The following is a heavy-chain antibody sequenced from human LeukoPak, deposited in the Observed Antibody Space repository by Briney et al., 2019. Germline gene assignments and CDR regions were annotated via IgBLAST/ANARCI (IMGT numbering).Heavy chain of an antibody. Sequence: GGSLRLSCAASGFTFDDYGMSWVRHAPGKGLEWVSGINWNGGSTGYADSVKGRFTISRDNAKNSLYPQMNSLRAEDTALYYCARGVESFDSSGYYIWGQGTLVTVSS. CDR1: GFTFDDYG. V-gene: IGHV3-20*04. J-gene: IGHJ4*02. CDR2: INWNGGST. D-gene: IGHD3-22*01. CDR3: ARGVESFDSSGYYI.